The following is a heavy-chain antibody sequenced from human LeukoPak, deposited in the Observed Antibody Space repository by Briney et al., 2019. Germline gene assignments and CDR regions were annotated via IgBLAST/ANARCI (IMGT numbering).Heavy chain of an antibody. J-gene: IGHJ4*02. D-gene: IGHD2-15*01. Sequence: GGSLRLSCAASGFTFSSYAMSWVRQAPGKGLEWVSAISGSGGSTYYADSVKGRFTISRDNSKNTLYLQMNSLRAEDTAVYYCAKNRVCSGGSCYFELHDYWGQGTLVTVSS. CDR2: ISGSGGST. CDR1: GFTFSSYA. CDR3: AKNRVCSGGSCYFELHDY. V-gene: IGHV3-23*01.